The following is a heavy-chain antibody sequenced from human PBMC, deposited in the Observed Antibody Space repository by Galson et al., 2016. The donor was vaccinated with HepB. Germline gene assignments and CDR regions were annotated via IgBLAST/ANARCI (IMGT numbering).Heavy chain of an antibody. CDR3: VKDWGVYSGSGSYSYHLDS. CDR2: ISSDGSTS. CDR1: GFTFSTYG. D-gene: IGHD3-10*01. J-gene: IGHJ4*02. V-gene: IGHV3-30*18. Sequence: SLRLSCAASGFTFSTYGMHWVRQGPGKGLGWVAMISSDGSTSYYGDSVKGRFTIPRDNPEDTLYLLMNSLRTEDTAVYFCVKDWGVYSGSGSYSYHLDSWGQGTLVTVSS.